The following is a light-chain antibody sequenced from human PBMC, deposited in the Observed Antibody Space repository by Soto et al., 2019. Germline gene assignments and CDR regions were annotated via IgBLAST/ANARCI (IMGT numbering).Light chain of an antibody. CDR2: DAS. V-gene: IGKV1-39*01. J-gene: IGKJ1*01. Sequence: SHIAHSPSSLSASVGDRATITCRASQTIGANLNWYRQKPGKAPTLLIYDASTLQSGVPSRFSGRGSGTEFSLTITRLQPDDSVTYYCQQNCSNWCSLGQGTKVDIK. CDR3: QQNCSNWCS. CDR1: QTIGAN.